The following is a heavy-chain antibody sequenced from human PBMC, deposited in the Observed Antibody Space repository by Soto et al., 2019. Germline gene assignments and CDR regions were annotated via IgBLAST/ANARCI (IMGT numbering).Heavy chain of an antibody. Sequence: GESLRLSCAVSGFPFGSYALHWGRHATGTGLGWVSANGTAGDTYYPGSGKGLFPISRENANNPLYLQMHSLRAGDTAVYYCARGASVDCSGGSCYLDYWGQGSMVTVSS. J-gene: IGHJ4*02. CDR2: NGTAGDT. D-gene: IGHD2-15*01. CDR3: ARGASVDCSGGSCYLDY. CDR1: GFPFGSYA. V-gene: IGHV3-13*01.